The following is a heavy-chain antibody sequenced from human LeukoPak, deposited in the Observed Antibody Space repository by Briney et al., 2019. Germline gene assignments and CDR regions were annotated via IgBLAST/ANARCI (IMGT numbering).Heavy chain of an antibody. CDR1: GFTFSSYA. Sequence: PGGSLRLSCAASGFTFSSYAMSWVRQAPGKGLEWVSAISGSGGSTYYADSVKGRFTISRDNSKNTLYLQMNSLRAEDTALYYCARDSYCGGDCHSREYFQHWGQGTLVTVSS. CDR2: ISGSGGST. D-gene: IGHD2-21*01. V-gene: IGHV3-23*01. CDR3: ARDSYCGGDCHSREYFQH. J-gene: IGHJ1*01.